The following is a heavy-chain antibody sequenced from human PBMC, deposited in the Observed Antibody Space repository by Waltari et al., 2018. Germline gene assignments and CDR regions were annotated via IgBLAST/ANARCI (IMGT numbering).Heavy chain of an antibody. CDR3: ARGGLTIFGVVISGMDV. CDR1: GGSFSGSY. Sequence: QVQLQQWGAGLLQPSETLSLPCAVYGGSFSGSYWSWNRQPPGKGLEWIGEINHSGSTNYNPSLKSRVTISVDTSKNQFSLKLSSVTAADTAVYYCARGGLTIFGVVISGMDVWGQGTTVTVSS. CDR2: INHSGST. D-gene: IGHD3-3*01. V-gene: IGHV4-34*01. J-gene: IGHJ6*02.